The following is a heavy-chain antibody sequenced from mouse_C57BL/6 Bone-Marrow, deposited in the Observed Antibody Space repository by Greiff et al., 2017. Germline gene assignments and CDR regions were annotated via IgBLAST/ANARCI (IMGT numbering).Heavy chain of an antibody. CDR1: GYTFTSYW. D-gene: IGHD1-1*01. V-gene: IGHV1-69*01. J-gene: IGHJ1*03. CDR3: ARDWGDGSSWGDWYFDV. CDR2: IDPSDSYT. Sequence: LVESGAELVMPGASVKLSCKASGYTFTSYWMHWVKQRPGQGLEWIGEIDPSDSYTNYNQKFKGKSTLTVDKSSSTAYMQLSSLTSEDSAVYYCARDWGDGSSWGDWYFDVWGTGTTVTASS.